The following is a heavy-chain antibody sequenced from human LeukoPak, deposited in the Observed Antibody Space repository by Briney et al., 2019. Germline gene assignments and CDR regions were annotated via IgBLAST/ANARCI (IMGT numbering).Heavy chain of an antibody. CDR2: IYYSGGT. CDR3: ASHIHYDSSGYPNVY. CDR1: GGSISSGDYY. Sequence: SGTLSLTCAVSGGSISSGDYYWSWIRQPPGKGLEWIGYIYYSGGTYYNPSLKSRVTISVDTSKNQFSLKLSSVTAADTAAYYCASHIHYDSSGYPNVYWGQGTLVTVSS. J-gene: IGHJ4*02. D-gene: IGHD3-22*01. V-gene: IGHV4-30-4*01.